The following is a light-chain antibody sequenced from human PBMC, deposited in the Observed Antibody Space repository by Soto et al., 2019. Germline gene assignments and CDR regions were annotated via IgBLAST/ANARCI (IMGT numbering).Light chain of an antibody. CDR2: DAS. CDR3: QQYDTYPWT. J-gene: IGKJ1*01. CDR1: QSVRSSH. V-gene: IGKV3-20*01. Sequence: EIVLTQSPGTLSLSPGERATLSCRTSQSVRSSHLAWYQQKSGQAPRLLIYDASNRATGIPDRFSGSGSGTEFTLTISSLEPDAFVTYYCQQYDTYPWTFGQGTKVDIK.